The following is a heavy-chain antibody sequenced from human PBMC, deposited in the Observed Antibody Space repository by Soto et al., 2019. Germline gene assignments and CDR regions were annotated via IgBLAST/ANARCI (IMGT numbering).Heavy chain of an antibody. CDR1: GFTFSSYS. CDR3: ASPYDSSGYYSGY. J-gene: IGHJ4*02. V-gene: IGHV3-21*01. Sequence: PGGSLSLSCAASGFTFSSYSMNWVRQAPGKGLEWVSSISSSSSYIYYADSVKGRFTISRDNAKNSLYLQMNSLRAEDTAVYYCASPYDSSGYYSGYWGQGTLVTV. CDR2: ISSSSSYI. D-gene: IGHD3-22*01.